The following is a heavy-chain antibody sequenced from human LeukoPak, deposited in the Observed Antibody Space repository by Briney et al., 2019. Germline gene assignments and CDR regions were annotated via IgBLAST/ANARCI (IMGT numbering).Heavy chain of an antibody. CDR2: ISSSGSTI. V-gene: IGHV3-11*01. CDR1: GFTFSDYY. CDR3: ARCVRFLEWHYYYYGMDV. J-gene: IGHJ6*02. Sequence: PGGSLRLSCAAYGFTFSDYYMSWIRQAPGKGLEWVSYISSSGSTIYYADSVKGRFTISRDNAKNSLYLQMNSLRAEDTAVYYCARCVRFLEWHYYYYGMDVWGQGTTVTVSS. D-gene: IGHD3-3*01.